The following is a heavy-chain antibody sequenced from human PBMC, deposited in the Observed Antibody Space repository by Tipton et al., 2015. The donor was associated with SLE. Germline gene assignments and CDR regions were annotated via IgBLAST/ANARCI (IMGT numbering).Heavy chain of an antibody. D-gene: IGHD1-26*01. CDR1: GVSISNYY. CDR2: IYYSGST. CDR3: ARHEAYSGSSPFDI. V-gene: IGHV4-59*08. Sequence: TLSLTCTVSGVSISNYYWSWIRQPPGKGPEWIGTIYYSGSTYYYPSLKSRITISVDTSKNQFSLEVRSVTAADTAVYYCARHEAYSGSSPFDIWGHGTMVTVSS. J-gene: IGHJ3*02.